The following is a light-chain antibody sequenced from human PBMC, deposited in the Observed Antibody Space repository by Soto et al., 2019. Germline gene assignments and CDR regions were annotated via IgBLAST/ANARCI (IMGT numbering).Light chain of an antibody. CDR1: QSVSRR. V-gene: IGKV3-20*01. J-gene: IGKJ5*01. CDR3: QQYGGSPIT. CDR2: GAS. Sequence: EVVLTQSPGTLSLSPGGRATPSCRASQSVSRRLAWYQQRPGQSPRLLISGASMRASGVPVRFIGSGSGTDFTLTITRLEPEDFAVYYCQQYGGSPITFGLGTRLEIK.